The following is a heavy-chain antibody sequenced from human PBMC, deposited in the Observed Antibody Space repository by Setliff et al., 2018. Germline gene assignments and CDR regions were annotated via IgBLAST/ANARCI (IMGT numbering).Heavy chain of an antibody. CDR3: AGGPRWYDSSGYYFRTDN. J-gene: IGHJ4*02. V-gene: IGHV3-33*01. CDR1: GFTFSAHG. CDR2: IWYDGSNI. D-gene: IGHD3-22*01. Sequence: GGSLRLSCAASGFTFSAHGMHWVRQAPGKGLEWVAFIWYDGSNIYYADSVKGRFTISRDNSKNTLYLQMNSLRAEDTAAYYCAGGPRWYDSSGYYFRTDNWGQGTLVTVSS.